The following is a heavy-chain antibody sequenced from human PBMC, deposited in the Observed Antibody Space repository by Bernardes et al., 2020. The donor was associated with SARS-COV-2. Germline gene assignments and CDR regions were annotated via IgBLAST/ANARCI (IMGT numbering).Heavy chain of an antibody. CDR3: ARSHDGSGTYYRDYFYGMDV. D-gene: IGHD3-10*01. V-gene: IGHV3-20*04. CDR2: LNWNGAGT. Sequence: GSLKLPCLASGFTFDGSGMNWVRQAPWKGLEWVSGLNWNGAGTGYADSVEGRFSISRDNAKKSLYLQMNGLRAEDTALYYCARSHDGSGTYYRDYFYGMDVWGQGTAVTVSS. CDR1: GFTFDGSG. J-gene: IGHJ6*02.